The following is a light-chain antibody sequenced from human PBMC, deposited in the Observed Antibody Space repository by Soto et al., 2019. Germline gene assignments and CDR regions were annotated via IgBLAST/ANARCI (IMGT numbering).Light chain of an antibody. CDR1: YIVRYS. V-gene: IGLV3-21*02. Sequence: SYELTQPPSVSVAPGQTAKITCEGNYIVRYSVHWYQQKPGQAPVLVVYDDYDRPSGIPERFSGTNSGNTATLTISRVEAGDEADYYCQVWDRTSDHVLFGGGTKLTVL. CDR2: DDY. CDR3: QVWDRTSDHVL. J-gene: IGLJ2*01.